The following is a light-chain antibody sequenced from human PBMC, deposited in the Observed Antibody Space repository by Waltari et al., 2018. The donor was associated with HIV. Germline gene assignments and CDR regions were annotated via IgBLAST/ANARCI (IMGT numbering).Light chain of an antibody. Sequence: QSVLTQPPSVSGAPGQRVTISCTGSSSNIGAGYDVHWYQQLPGTAPKLLIYGNCHRPAGVPDRFSGSKSGTSASLAITGLQAEDEADYYCQSYDSSLSAVVFGGGTKLTVL. J-gene: IGLJ2*01. CDR3: QSYDSSLSAVV. CDR2: GNC. CDR1: SSNIGAGYD. V-gene: IGLV1-40*01.